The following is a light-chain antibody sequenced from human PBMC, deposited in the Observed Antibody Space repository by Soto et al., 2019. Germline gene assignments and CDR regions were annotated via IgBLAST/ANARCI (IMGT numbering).Light chain of an antibody. CDR1: QSISTY. Sequence: DIQMTQSPSSLSASAGDRVTITCRASQSISTYLNWYQQKPGKAPRLLIYAASRLQSGVPSRFSGGGSGTDFTLTISSLQPEDFATYYCQQSFTTPYVAFGQGTKVEIK. J-gene: IGKJ1*01. CDR2: AAS. V-gene: IGKV1-39*01. CDR3: QQSFTTPYVA.